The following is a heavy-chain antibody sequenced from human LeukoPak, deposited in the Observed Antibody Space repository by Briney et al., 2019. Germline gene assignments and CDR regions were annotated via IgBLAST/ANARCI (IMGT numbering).Heavy chain of an antibody. CDR2: IYNSGST. V-gene: IGHV4-39*07. CDR1: GGSISSTNYY. J-gene: IGHJ5*02. Sequence: SETLSLTCTVSGGSISSTNYYWGWIRQPPGKGLEWIGSIYNSGSTYYNPSLKSRVIVSLDTSKNQFSLRLTSVTAADTDVYYCARETGQYAPGTPGFTRFDPWGQGTLVTVSS. CDR3: ARETGQYAPGTPGFTRFDP. D-gene: IGHD3-10*01.